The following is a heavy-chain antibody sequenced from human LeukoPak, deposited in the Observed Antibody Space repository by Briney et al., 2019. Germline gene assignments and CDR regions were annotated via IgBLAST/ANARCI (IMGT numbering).Heavy chain of an antibody. Sequence: GESLTLSCVASGLTFSSYWVHWVRQPPGKGLVWVSRTNPDGSSTDYVDSVKGQFTVSRDNAKNTVYLQMNSLRAEDTAVYYCARDSTSLSCWGHGTLVTVSS. D-gene: IGHD2/OR15-2a*01. CDR1: GLTFSSYW. CDR3: ARDSTSLSC. V-gene: IGHV3-74*01. J-gene: IGHJ4*01. CDR2: TNPDGSST.